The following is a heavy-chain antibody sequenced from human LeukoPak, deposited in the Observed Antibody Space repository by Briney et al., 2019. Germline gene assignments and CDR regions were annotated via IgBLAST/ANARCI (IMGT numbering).Heavy chain of an antibody. CDR2: IYYTGST. V-gene: IGHV4-59*11. CDR1: GGSISPLY. CDR3: ARGGVAAKYYFDF. J-gene: IGHJ4*02. D-gene: IGHD3-10*01. Sequence: SETLSLTCTVSGGSISPLYWSWIRQPPGKGLEFIGYIYYTGSTIFNPSLKSRVALSVDTSKNQISLKLNSVTAADTAVYYCARGGVAAKYYFDFWGQGTLVTVSS.